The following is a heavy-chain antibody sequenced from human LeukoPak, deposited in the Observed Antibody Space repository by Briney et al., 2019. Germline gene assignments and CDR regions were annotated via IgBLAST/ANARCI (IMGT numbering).Heavy chain of an antibody. CDR2: INPSGGST. Sequence: ASVKVSCRASGYTFTSYYMHWVRQAPGQGLEWMGIINPSGGSTSYAQKFQGRVTMTRDMSTSTVYMELSSLRSEDTAVYYCARDSATYGLGDAFDIWGQGTMVTVSS. CDR3: ARDSATYGLGDAFDI. V-gene: IGHV1-46*01. D-gene: IGHD3-10*01. J-gene: IGHJ3*02. CDR1: GYTFTSYY.